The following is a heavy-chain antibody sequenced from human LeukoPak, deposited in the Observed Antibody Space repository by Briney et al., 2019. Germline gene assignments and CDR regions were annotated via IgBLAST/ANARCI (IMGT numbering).Heavy chain of an antibody. D-gene: IGHD3-10*01. J-gene: IGHJ4*02. CDR2: VYDIGST. V-gene: IGHV4-59*08. CDR3: AKHYMGSSYNRAVDY. Sequence: SETLSLTCTVSGGSIGSHYWTWIRQTPGKGLEWIGYVYDIGSTKYNPSLKSRVTISVDTSKNQFSLRLNSVTAADTAVYYCAKHYMGSSYNRAVDYWGQGTLVTVSS. CDR1: GGSIGSHY.